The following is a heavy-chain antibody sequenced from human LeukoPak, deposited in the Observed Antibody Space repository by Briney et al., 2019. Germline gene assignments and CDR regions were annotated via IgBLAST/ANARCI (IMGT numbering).Heavy chain of an antibody. V-gene: IGHV4-61*02. CDR2: IYTSGST. J-gene: IGHJ5*02. CDR3: ARDLVSSGYEFDP. CDR1: GGSISGGCYY. D-gene: IGHD3-22*01. Sequence: SETLSLTCTVSGGSISGGCYYWSWIRQPAGKGLEWIGRIYTSGSTNYNPSLKSRVTISVDTSKNQFSLKLSSVTAADTAVYYCARDLVSSGYEFDPWGQGTLVTVSS.